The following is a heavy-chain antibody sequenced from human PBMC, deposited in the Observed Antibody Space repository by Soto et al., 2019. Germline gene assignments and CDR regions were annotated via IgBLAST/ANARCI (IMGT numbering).Heavy chain of an antibody. CDR1: GGTFSTYA. V-gene: IGHV1-69*18. D-gene: IGHD2-15*01. J-gene: IGHJ6*02. CDR2: IIPIYGTT. Sequence: QVQLVQSGAEVKKPGSSVKVSCKTSGGTFSTYAISWVRQAPGQGLEWMGMIIPIYGTTNYAQKFQGRVTITADESTNTAYMELTSLRSEDTAVYYCARDQGPDCSGGSCYYYYGMAVWGQGTTVTVSS. CDR3: ARDQGPDCSGGSCYYYYGMAV.